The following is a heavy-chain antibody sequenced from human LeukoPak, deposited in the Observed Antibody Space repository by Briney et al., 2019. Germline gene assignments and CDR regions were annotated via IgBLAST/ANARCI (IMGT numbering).Heavy chain of an antibody. D-gene: IGHD3-22*01. CDR2: ISGSGGST. Sequence: PGGSLRLSCAASGFTFSSYAMSWVPQAPGKGLECVSAISGSGGSTYYADSVKGRFTISRDNSKNTLYLQMNSLRAEDTAVYYCAKDSTYYYDSSGYYLYWGQGTLVTVSS. V-gene: IGHV3-23*01. CDR1: GFTFSSYA. J-gene: IGHJ4*02. CDR3: AKDSTYYYDSSGYYLY.